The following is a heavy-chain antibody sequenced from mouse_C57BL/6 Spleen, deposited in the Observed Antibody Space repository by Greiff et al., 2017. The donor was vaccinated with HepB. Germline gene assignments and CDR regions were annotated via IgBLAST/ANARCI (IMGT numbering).Heavy chain of an antibody. CDR2: IDPSDSYT. J-gene: IGHJ2*01. Sequence: QVQLQQPGAELVKPGASVKLSCKASGYTFTSYWMQWVKQRPGQGLEWIGEIDPSDSYTNYNQKFKGKATLTVDTSSSTAYMQLISLTSEDSAVYYCARVLYYDYDGNWGQGTTLTVSS. V-gene: IGHV1-50*01. CDR1: GYTFTSYW. CDR3: ARVLYYDYDGN. D-gene: IGHD2-4*01.